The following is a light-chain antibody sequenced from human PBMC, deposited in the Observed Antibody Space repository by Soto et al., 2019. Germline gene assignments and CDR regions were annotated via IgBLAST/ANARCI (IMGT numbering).Light chain of an antibody. CDR1: QSVSSSY. CDR2: AAS. CDR3: QQYGSSLFT. V-gene: IGKV3-20*01. J-gene: IGKJ5*01. Sequence: EIVLTQSPGTLSLSPGVRATLSCRASQSVSSSYLAWYQQKPGQAPRLLIYAASSRATGVPDRFSGSGSGTDFTLTISRLEPEDFAVYYCQQYGSSLFTFGQGTRLEIK.